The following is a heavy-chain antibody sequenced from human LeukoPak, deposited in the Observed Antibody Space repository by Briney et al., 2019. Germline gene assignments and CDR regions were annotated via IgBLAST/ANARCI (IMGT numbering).Heavy chain of an antibody. J-gene: IGHJ6*03. V-gene: IGHV1-69*05. CDR2: IIPIFGTA. CDR3: ASQKPSVGRYYYMDV. D-gene: IGHD3-10*01. Sequence: ASVKVSCKASGGTFSSYAISWVRQAPGQGLEWMGGIIPIFGTANYAQKFQGRVTMTRDMSTSTVYMELSSLRSEDTAVYYCASQKPSVGRYYYMDVWGKGTTVTVSS. CDR1: GGTFSSYA.